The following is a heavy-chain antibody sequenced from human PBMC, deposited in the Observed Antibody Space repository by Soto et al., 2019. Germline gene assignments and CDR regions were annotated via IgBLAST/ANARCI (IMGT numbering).Heavy chain of an antibody. V-gene: IGHV3-30*03. CDR3: ATDEGTTPPEYYYYMDV. Sequence: QVQLVESGGGVVQPGRSLRLSCAASGFTFSSYGMHWVRQAPGTGLEWVAVISYDGSNKYYADSVKGRFTISRDNSKNTLYLQMNSLRADDTAVYYCATDEGTTPPEYYYYMDVWGKGTTVTVCS. CDR1: GFTFSSYG. D-gene: IGHD1-26*01. CDR2: ISYDGSNK. J-gene: IGHJ6*03.